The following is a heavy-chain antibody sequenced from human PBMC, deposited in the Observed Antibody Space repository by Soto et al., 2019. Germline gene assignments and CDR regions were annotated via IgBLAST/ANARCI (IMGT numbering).Heavy chain of an antibody. V-gene: IGHV4-34*01. CDR1: GGSFSGYY. CDR2: INHSGST. CDR3: ARGPDIVATIRRSYYFDY. D-gene: IGHD5-12*01. J-gene: IGHJ4*02. Sequence: SETLSLTCAVYGGSFSGYYWSWIRQPPGKGLEWIGEINHSGSTNYNPSLKSRVTISVDTSKNLFSLKLSSVTAADTTVYYCARGPDIVATIRRSYYFDYWGQGTLVTVSS.